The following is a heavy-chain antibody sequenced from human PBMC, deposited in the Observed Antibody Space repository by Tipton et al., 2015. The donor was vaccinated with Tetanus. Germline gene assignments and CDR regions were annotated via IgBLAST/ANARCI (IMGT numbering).Heavy chain of an antibody. CDR2: IYYSGSS. D-gene: IGHD4-17*01. J-gene: IGHJ3*01. V-gene: IGHV4-39*01. Sequence: LRLSCNVSGASMSSSSYYWDWIRQPPGKGLEWIGSIYYSGSSYYNPSLESRVTISLDTSKNRFSLKLTSVTAADAAVYYCARPSTTVTPRAFDVWGQGTTVVVSS. CDR3: ARPSTTVTPRAFDV. CDR1: GASMSSSSYY.